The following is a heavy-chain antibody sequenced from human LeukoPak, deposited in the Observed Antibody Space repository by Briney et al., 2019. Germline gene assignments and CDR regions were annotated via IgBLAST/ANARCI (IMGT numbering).Heavy chain of an antibody. D-gene: IGHD1/OR15-1a*01. V-gene: IGHV3-66*01. CDR1: GLTVSNNY. Sequence: GGSLRLSCAASGLTVSNNYMSWVRQVPGKGLEWVSVIYSGGDTYYTDSVKGRFTISRDNSKNTLHLQMNSLRVEDTAVYYCARSNCNSCYLGVWYYCDCRGQRTLVTVSS. CDR2: IYSGGDT. J-gene: IGHJ4*02. CDR3: ARSNCNSCYLGVWYYCDC.